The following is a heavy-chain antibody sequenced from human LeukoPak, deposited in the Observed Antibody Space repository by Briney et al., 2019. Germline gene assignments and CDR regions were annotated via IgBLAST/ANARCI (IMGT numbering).Heavy chain of an antibody. CDR1: GYTFSPYW. Sequence: GGSLRLSCAASGYTFSPYWMHWVRQAPGKGLVWVSRIKSDGSTNYADSVKGRFTISRDNAKNTVSLQMNSLRPEDTGVYYCARAPSEIGGYYPEYFRHWGQGTLVTVSS. CDR3: ARAPSEIGGYYPEYFRH. D-gene: IGHD3-22*01. CDR2: IKSDGST. J-gene: IGHJ1*01. V-gene: IGHV3-74*01.